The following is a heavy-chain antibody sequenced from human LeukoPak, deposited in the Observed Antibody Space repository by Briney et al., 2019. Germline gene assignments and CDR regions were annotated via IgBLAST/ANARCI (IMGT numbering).Heavy chain of an antibody. Sequence: QPGGSLRLSCAASGFTFSSCWMSWVRQAPGKGLEWVANIKQDGSEKYYVDSVKGRFTISRDNAKNSLYLQMNSLRAEDTAVYYCARDNFSGHSDYWGQGTLVTVSS. V-gene: IGHV3-7*03. CDR1: GFTFSSCW. CDR2: IKQDGSEK. CDR3: ARDNFSGHSDY. J-gene: IGHJ4*02. D-gene: IGHD3-10*01.